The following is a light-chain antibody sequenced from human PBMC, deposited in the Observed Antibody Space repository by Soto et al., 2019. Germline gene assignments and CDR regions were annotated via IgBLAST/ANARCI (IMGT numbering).Light chain of an antibody. CDR1: SSNIGSNS. V-gene: IGLV1-51*01. CDR3: GTWDSSLSTWV. Sequence: QSLLTQPPSVSAAPGQKVSISCSGSSSNIGSNSVTWYQHLPGTAPKYVIYDNDKRPSGIPERFSASKSGTSATLGITGLQTGDEADYYCGTWDSSLSTWVFGGGTKVTVL. CDR2: DND. J-gene: IGLJ3*02.